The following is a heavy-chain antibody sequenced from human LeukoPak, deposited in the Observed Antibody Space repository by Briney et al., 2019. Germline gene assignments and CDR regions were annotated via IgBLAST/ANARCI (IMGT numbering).Heavy chain of an antibody. CDR1: GFTFSSYA. Sequence: GRSLRLSCAASGFTFSSYAMHWVRQAPGKGLEWVAVISYDGSNKYYADSVKGRFTISRDNSKDTLYLQMNSLRAEDTAVYYCARVERWLQRAYYYGMDVRGQGTTVTVSS. CDR3: ARVERWLQRAYYYGMDV. D-gene: IGHD5-24*01. J-gene: IGHJ6*02. V-gene: IGHV3-30-3*01. CDR2: ISYDGSNK.